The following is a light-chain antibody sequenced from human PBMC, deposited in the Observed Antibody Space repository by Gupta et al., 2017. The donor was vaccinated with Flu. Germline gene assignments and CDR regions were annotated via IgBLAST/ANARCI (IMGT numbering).Light chain of an antibody. J-gene: IGKJ2*01. V-gene: IGKV3-11*01. CDR3: LLRSNWPLYN. Sequence: IVLTQSPATLSLSPGERATLSCRASQSVSSSLAWYQQKPGQAPRLLIYDASNRATGIPARFSGSGSGTDFTLTISSLEPEDFAVYYCLLRSNWPLYNFGQGTKLEIK. CDR1: QSVSSS. CDR2: DAS.